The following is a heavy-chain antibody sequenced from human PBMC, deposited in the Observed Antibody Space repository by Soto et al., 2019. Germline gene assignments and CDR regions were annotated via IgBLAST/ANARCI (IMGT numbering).Heavy chain of an antibody. Sequence: SETLSLTCTVSGGSISSGDYYWSWIRQPPGKGLEWIGYIYYSGSTYYNPSLKSRVTISVDTSKNQFSLKLSSVTAADTAVYYCARAGVYDSSGYYLTIWGQGTMVTV. CDR1: GGSISSGDYY. CDR2: IYYSGST. D-gene: IGHD3-22*01. J-gene: IGHJ3*02. V-gene: IGHV4-30-4*01. CDR3: ARAGVYDSSGYYLTI.